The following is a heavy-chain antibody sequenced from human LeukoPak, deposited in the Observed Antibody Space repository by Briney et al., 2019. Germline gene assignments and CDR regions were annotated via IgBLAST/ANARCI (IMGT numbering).Heavy chain of an antibody. D-gene: IGHD2-2*01. Sequence: GGSLRLSCAASGFTFSSYEMNWVRQAPGKGLEWVSAISGSGGSTYYADSVKGRFTISRDNSKNTLYLQMNSLRAEDTAVYYCAKGQKIVVVPAAMYFDYWGQGTLVTVSS. J-gene: IGHJ4*02. CDR1: GFTFSSYE. CDR3: AKGQKIVVVPAAMYFDY. CDR2: ISGSGGST. V-gene: IGHV3-23*01.